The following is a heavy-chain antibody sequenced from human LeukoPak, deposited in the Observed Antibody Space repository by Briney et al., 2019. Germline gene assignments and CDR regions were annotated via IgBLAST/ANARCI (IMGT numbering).Heavy chain of an antibody. CDR3: ARGKAARPKINWFDP. CDR2: INHSGST. V-gene: IGHV4-34*01. D-gene: IGHD6-6*01. Sequence: SCKASGGTFSSYAISWIRQPPGKGLEWIGEINHSGSTNYNPSLKSRVTISVDTSKNQFSLKLSSVTAADTAVYYCARGKAARPKINWFDPWGQGTLVTVSS. J-gene: IGHJ5*02. CDR1: GGTFSSYA.